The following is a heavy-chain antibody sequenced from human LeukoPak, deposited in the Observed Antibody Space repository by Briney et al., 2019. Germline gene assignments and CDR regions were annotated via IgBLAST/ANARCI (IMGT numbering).Heavy chain of an antibody. CDR1: GGSISSGGYY. CDR2: IYHSGST. CDR3: ARDIGLQWFDP. D-gene: IGHD5-24*01. V-gene: IGHV4-30-2*01. Sequence: KTSETLSLTCTVSGGSISSGGYYWSWLRQPPGKGLEWIGYIYHSGSTYYNPSLKSRVTISVDRSKNQFSLKLSSVTAADTAVYYCARDIGLQWFDPWGQGTLVTVSS. J-gene: IGHJ5*02.